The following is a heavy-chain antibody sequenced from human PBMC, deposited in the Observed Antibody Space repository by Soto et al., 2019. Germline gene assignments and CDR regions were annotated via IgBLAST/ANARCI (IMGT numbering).Heavy chain of an antibody. CDR2: IYSGGST. D-gene: IGHD6-13*01. CDR3: ARESYSSSWYHSYYYYYGMDV. Sequence: GGSLRLSCAASGFTVSSNYMSWVRQAPGKGLEWVSVIYSGGSTYYADSVKGRFTISRDNSKNTLYLQMNSLRAEDTAVYYCARESYSSSWYHSYYYYYGMDVWGQGT. V-gene: IGHV3-66*01. J-gene: IGHJ6*02. CDR1: GFTVSSNY.